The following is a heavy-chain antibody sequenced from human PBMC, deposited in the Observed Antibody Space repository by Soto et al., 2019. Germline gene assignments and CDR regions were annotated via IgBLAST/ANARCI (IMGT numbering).Heavy chain of an antibody. CDR2: IKSKTDGGTT. D-gene: IGHD2-2*02. CDR1: GFTFSNAW. J-gene: IGHJ4*01. CDR3: TTDCYIASVTIRFDY. V-gene: IGHV3-15*07. Sequence: EVQLVESGGGFVKPGGSLRLSCAASGFTFSNAWINWVRQAPGKGLEWVGRIKSKTDGGTTDFAASVKGRFSISSDDSKNMLYLQMNSLKTEDPDVYYCTTDCYIASVTIRFDYWGHGDLLTVSS.